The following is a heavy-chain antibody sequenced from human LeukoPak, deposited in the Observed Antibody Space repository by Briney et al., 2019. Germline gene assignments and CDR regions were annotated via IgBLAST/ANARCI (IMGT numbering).Heavy chain of an antibody. J-gene: IGHJ6*02. Sequence: GESLKISCKGPGYTFVTYWIGWVRQMPGKGLEWMGIINPGDSDTRYSPSFQGQVTISADKSISTAYLQWTSLKASDTAMYYCARQDTAMVMGMDVWGQGTTVTVSS. CDR2: INPGDSDT. CDR3: ARQDTAMVMGMDV. V-gene: IGHV5-51*01. D-gene: IGHD5-18*01. CDR1: GYTFVTYW.